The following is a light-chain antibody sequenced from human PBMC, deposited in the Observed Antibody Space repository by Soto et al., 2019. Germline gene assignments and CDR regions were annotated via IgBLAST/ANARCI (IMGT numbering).Light chain of an antibody. V-gene: IGKV3-15*01. Sequence: EVVMTQSPATLSVSPGERATLSCRASQSVGSELAWYQQKPGQAPRLLIYGASTRSTGIPARFSGSGSGTDFTLTISSLQSEDFATYYCQQHGQWPITFGQGTRLEIK. CDR3: QQHGQWPIT. J-gene: IGKJ5*01. CDR1: QSVGSE. CDR2: GAS.